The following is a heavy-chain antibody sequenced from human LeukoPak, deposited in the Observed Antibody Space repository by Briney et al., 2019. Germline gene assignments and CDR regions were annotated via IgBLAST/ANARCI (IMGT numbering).Heavy chain of an antibody. J-gene: IGHJ4*02. CDR2: IYYSGST. Sequence: SETLSLTCTVSGGSISSYYWSWIRQPPGKGLEWIGYIYYSGSTNYNPSLKSRVTISVDTSKNQFSLKLSSVTAADTAVYYCAREGIGEVGATTYFDYWGQGTLVTVSS. V-gene: IGHV4-59*01. CDR1: GGSISSYY. D-gene: IGHD1-26*01. CDR3: AREGIGEVGATTYFDY.